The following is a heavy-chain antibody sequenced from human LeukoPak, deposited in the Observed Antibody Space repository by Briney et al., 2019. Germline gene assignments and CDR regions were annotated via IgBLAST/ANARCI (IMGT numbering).Heavy chain of an antibody. CDR2: IYYSGST. J-gene: IGHJ4*02. Sequence: SETLSLTCTLSGGSISSYYWSWIRQPPGKGLEWIGYIYYSGSTNYNPSLKSRVTISVDTSKNQFSLKLSSVTAADTAVYYCARGKGATFFDYWGQGTLVTVSS. CDR1: GGSISSYY. CDR3: ARGKGATFFDY. D-gene: IGHD1-26*01. V-gene: IGHV4-59*01.